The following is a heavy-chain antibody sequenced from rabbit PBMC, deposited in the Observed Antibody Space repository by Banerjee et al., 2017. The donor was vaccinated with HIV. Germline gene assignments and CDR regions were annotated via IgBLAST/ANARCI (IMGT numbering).Heavy chain of an antibody. V-gene: IGHV1S7*01. Sequence: QSLEESGGDLVKPGASLTLTCTASGFDFSSYYMSWVRQAPGKGLEWIGYIDPVFGNTYYASWVNGRFTISSHNAQNTLYLQLNSLTAADTATYFCARAGYAGYGNFNLWG. CDR3: ARAGYAGYGNFNL. J-gene: IGHJ4*01. CDR1: GFDFSSYY. D-gene: IGHD7-1*01. CDR2: IDPVFGNT.